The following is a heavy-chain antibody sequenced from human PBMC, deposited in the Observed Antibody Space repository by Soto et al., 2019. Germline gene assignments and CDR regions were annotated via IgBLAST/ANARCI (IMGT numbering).Heavy chain of an antibody. CDR1: GYTFTGYY. CDR3: ARDGLGLYYDFWSGYYQGETSKYYYYMDV. J-gene: IGHJ6*03. D-gene: IGHD3-3*01. CDR2: INPNSGGT. Sequence: ASVKVSCKASGYTFTGYYMHWVRQAPGQGLEWMGWINPNSGGTNYAQKFQGWVTMTRDTSISTAYMELSRLRSDDTAVYYCARDGLGLYYDFWSGYYQGETSKYYYYMDVWGKGTTVTVSS. V-gene: IGHV1-2*04.